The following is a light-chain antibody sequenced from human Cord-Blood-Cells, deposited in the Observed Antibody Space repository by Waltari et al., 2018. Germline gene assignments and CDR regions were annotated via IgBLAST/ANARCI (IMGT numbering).Light chain of an antibody. J-gene: IGKJ1*01. V-gene: IGKV3-11*01. CDR2: DAS. CDR1: QSVSSY. CDR3: QQRSNWPGT. Sequence: EIVLTQSPATLSLSPGERATLSCRASQSVSSYLAWYQQKPGQAPRLLIYDASNRATGIPARFSGSGSGTDFTLTISSLEPEDLAVYYCQQRSNWPGTFGPGTKVEIK.